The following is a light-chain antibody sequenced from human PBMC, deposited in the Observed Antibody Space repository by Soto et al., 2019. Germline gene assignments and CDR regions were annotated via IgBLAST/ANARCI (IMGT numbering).Light chain of an antibody. V-gene: IGLV2-8*01. CDR3: SSYGGTNNFVV. CDR1: SSDVGYYNY. Sequence: QSALTQPPSASGSPGQSVTISCTGTSSDVGYYNYVSWYQQHPGKAPKLIISEVTKRPSGVPDRFSGSKSGNTASLTVSGLQAEDEADYYCSSYGGTNNFVVFGGGTQLTVL. J-gene: IGLJ2*01. CDR2: EVT.